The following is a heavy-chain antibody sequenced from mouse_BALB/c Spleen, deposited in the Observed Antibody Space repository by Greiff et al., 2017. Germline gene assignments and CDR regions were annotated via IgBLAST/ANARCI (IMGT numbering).Heavy chain of an antibody. V-gene: IGHV1-77*01. Sequence: QVQLQQSGAELARPGASVKLSCKASGYTFTDYYINWVKQRTGQGLEWIGEIYPGSGNTYYNEKFKGKATLTADKSSSTAYMQLSSLTSEDSAVYFCARAVGPYFDYWGQGTTLTVSS. CDR1: GYTFTDYY. J-gene: IGHJ2*01. CDR2: IYPGSGNT. CDR3: ARAVGPYFDY. D-gene: IGHD4-1*01.